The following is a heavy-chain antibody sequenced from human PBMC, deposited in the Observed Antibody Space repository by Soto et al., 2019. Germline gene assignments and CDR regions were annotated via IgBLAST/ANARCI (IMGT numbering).Heavy chain of an antibody. D-gene: IGHD3-10*01. V-gene: IGHV1-8*01. CDR1: GYTFTSYD. J-gene: IGHJ6*03. CDR2: MNPNSGNT. CDR3: ARVGLITLFRGFFFSFPSYYYNNREV. Sequence: ASVKVSCKASGYTFTSYDINWVRQATGQGLEWMGWMNPNSGNTGYAQKFQGRVTMTRNTSISTAYMELSSLRSEDTAVYYCARVGLITLFRGFFFSFPSYYYNNREVGGKGPTVPFS.